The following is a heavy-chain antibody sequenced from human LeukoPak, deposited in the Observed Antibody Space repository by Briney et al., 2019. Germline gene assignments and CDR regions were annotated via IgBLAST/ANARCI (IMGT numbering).Heavy chain of an antibody. J-gene: IGHJ6*03. CDR3: AREALYYDFWSGSAYYMDV. CDR1: GGSISSYS. CDR2: IYYSGST. V-gene: IGHV4-59*01. D-gene: IGHD3-3*01. Sequence: SETLSLTCTVSGGSISSYSWSWIRQPPGKGLEWIGYIYYSGSTNYNPSLKSRVTISVDTSKNQFSLKLSSVTAADTAVYYCAREALYYDFWSGSAYYMDVWGKGTTVTVSS.